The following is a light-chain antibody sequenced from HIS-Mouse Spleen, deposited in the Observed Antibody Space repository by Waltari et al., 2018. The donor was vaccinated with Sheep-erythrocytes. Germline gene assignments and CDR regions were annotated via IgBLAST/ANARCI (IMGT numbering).Light chain of an antibody. CDR3: SSYTSSSTWV. J-gene: IGLJ3*02. CDR1: SSDVGGYNY. CDR2: DVS. Sequence: QSALTQPASVSGSPGQSITISCTGTSSDVGGYNYVSWYQQHPGKAPKLMIYDVSNRPSVVSNRCSGSKSGNTASLTISGLQAEDEADYYCSSYTSSSTWVVGGGTKLTVL. V-gene: IGLV2-14*03.